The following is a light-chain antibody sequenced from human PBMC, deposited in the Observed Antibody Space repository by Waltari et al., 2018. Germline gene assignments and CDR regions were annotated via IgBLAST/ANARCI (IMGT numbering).Light chain of an antibody. CDR1: QSVSSW. Sequence: DIQMTQSPSTLSASVGGRVTMTCRASQSVSSWLAWYQQKPGRAPKLLIYKASTLESGVPSRFSGSGSETQFTLTITSLQPDDSATYYCQQYNRYFSFGQGTKVEIK. CDR3: QQYNRYFS. V-gene: IGKV1-5*03. J-gene: IGKJ2*01. CDR2: KAS.